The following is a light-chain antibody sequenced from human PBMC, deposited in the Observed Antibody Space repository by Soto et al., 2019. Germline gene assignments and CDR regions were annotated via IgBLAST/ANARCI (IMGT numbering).Light chain of an antibody. Sequence: QSVLTQPPSASGTPGQRVTISCSGSSSNIGSNTVNWYQQLPGTAPKLLIYSNNQRPSGVPDRFSGSKSGTSAFLAISGLQSEDEADYYCAAWDDSLNGREVVFGGGTKLTVL. CDR3: AAWDDSLNGREVV. J-gene: IGLJ2*01. CDR2: SNN. CDR1: SSNIGSNT. V-gene: IGLV1-44*01.